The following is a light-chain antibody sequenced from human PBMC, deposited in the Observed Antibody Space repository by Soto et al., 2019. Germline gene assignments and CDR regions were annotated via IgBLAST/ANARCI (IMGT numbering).Light chain of an antibody. V-gene: IGKV3-11*01. CDR3: QQRSNWPPWT. CDR1: QSVSSY. CDR2: DAS. J-gene: IGKJ1*01. Sequence: EIVLTQSPATLSLSPGERATLSCRASQSVSSYLAWYQQKPGQAPRLLIYDASNRATGIPARFSGSGSGTDFTLTISSLKPEDFAVYYCQQRSNWPPWTFGQGTK.